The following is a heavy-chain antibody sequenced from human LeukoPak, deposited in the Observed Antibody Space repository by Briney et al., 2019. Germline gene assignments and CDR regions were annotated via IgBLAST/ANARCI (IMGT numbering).Heavy chain of an antibody. CDR3: ARDVRAGWGGYPSPPF. V-gene: IGHV3-7*01. CDR2: IKHGGSET. CDR1: GFTFTSYW. D-gene: IGHD3-10*01. J-gene: IGHJ4*02. Sequence: PGGSLRLSCAASGFTFTSYWMSWVRQAPGKGLEWVANIKHGGSETYYVDSVKGRLTISRDNANDSAHLQMNRLRPEDTAVYYCARDVRAGWGGYPSPPFWAQGTLVTVSS.